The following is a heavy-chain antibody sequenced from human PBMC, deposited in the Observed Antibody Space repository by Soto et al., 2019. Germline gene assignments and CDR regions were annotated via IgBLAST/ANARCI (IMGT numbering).Heavy chain of an antibody. Sequence: SVKVSCKASGYSLTRDYLHWVRQTTGQGLEWMGIINPSGGSTSYAQRFQGRVTMTSDTSTSTVYMELNSLRSEDTAVYYCASTQSWFDFWSYFDYWGQGTLVTVSS. V-gene: IGHV1-46*03. CDR1: GYSLTRDY. J-gene: IGHJ4*02. CDR2: INPSGGST. D-gene: IGHD3-3*01. CDR3: ASTQSWFDFWSYFDY.